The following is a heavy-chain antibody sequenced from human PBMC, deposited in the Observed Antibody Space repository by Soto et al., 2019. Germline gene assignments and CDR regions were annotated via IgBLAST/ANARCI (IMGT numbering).Heavy chain of an antibody. V-gene: IGHV4-39*01. CDR3: ARWQQLPQGGFDP. D-gene: IGHD6-13*01. CDR2: IYYSGST. J-gene: IGHJ5*02. Sequence: QLQLQESGPGLVKPSETLSLTCTVSGGSISSSSYYWGWIRQPPGKGLEWIGSIYYSGSTYYNPSLKSRVTISVDTSKNQFSLKLSSVTAADTAVYYCARWQQLPQGGFDPWGQGTLVTVSS. CDR1: GGSISSSSYY.